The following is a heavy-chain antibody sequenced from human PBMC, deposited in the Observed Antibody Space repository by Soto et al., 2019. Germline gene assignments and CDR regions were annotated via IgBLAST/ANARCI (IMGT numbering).Heavy chain of an antibody. V-gene: IGHV5-51*01. CDR2: IYPGDSDT. Sequence: EVQLVQSGAEVKKPGESLKISCKGSGYTFTNYWIGWVRQMPGKGPEGMGIIYPGDSDTKYNPSFHGQVTISADKSITTTYLQWSSLKASDTAIYYCAASIFYYGMDVWGQGTTVTVSS. CDR3: AASIFYYGMDV. J-gene: IGHJ6*02. CDR1: GYTFTNYW.